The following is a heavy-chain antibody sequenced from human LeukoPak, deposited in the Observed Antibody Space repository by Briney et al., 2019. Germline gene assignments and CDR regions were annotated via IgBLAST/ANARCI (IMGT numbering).Heavy chain of an antibody. CDR1: GFTVSSNY. V-gene: IGHV3-66*02. CDR3: ARDPVAAAGGDS. CDR2: IYSGGST. D-gene: IGHD6-13*01. J-gene: IGHJ4*02. Sequence: GGSLRLSCAASGFTVSSNYMTWVRQAPGKGLEWVSVIYSGGSTYYADSVKGRFTISRDKSKNTLYLQMNSLRAEDTAVYYCARDPVAAAGGDSWGQGTLVTVSS.